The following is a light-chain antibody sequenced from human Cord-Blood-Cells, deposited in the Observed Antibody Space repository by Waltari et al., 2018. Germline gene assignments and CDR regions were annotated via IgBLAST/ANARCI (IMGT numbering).Light chain of an antibody. V-gene: IGLV2-23*01. J-gene: IGLJ3*02. CDR1: SSAVGSYNL. CDR2: EGS. CDR3: CSYAGSSTWV. Sequence: QAARTQPASVSGARGQSLTIPSPGASSAVGSYNLVSWYQQHPCKAPKLMIYEGSKRPSEVSNRVSGSKSGNPASLTISGLQDEDEADYYCCSYAGSSTWVFGGGTKLTVL.